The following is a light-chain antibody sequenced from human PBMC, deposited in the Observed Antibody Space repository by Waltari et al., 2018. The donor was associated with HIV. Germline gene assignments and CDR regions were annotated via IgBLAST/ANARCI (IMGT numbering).Light chain of an antibody. Sequence: QSALTQPRSVSGSPGQSVTISCTGTSSDVGGYNYVSWYQQHPGKAPKLMIYDVSKRPSGVPDRFSGAKSGNTASLTISGLQAEDEADYYCCSYAGSSTYVFGTGTKVNVL. CDR1: SSDVGGYNY. CDR2: DVS. V-gene: IGLV2-11*01. CDR3: CSYAGSSTYV. J-gene: IGLJ1*01.